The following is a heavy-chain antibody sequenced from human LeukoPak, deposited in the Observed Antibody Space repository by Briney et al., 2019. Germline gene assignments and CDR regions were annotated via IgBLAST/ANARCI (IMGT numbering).Heavy chain of an antibody. D-gene: IGHD4-23*01. J-gene: IGHJ3*02. V-gene: IGHV3-21*01. CDR3: ARDYTVVTPDAFDI. CDR2: ISSSSSYI. Sequence: GGSLRLSCAASGFTFSSYSMNWVRQAPGKGLEWVSSISSSSSYIYYADSVKGRFTISRDNAKNSLYLQMNSLRAEDTAVYDCARDYTVVTPDAFDIWGQGTMVTVSS. CDR1: GFTFSSYS.